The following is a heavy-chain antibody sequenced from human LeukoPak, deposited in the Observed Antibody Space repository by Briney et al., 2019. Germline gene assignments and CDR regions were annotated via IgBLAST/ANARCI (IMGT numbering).Heavy chain of an antibody. CDR1: GYTFTGYY. J-gene: IGHJ5*02. CDR2: INPNSGGT. V-gene: IGHV1-2*06. Sequence: ASVTVSCKASGYTFTGYYMHWVRQAPGQGLEWMGRINPNSGGTNYAQKFQGRVTMTRDTSISTAYMELSSLRSEDTAVYYCARGEIGGNFDPWGQGTLVTVSS. D-gene: IGHD4-23*01. CDR3: ARGEIGGNFDP.